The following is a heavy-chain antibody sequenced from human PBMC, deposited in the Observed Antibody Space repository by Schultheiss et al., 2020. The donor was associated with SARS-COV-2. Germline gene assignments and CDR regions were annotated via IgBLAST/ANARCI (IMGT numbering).Heavy chain of an antibody. CDR1: GFTFSSYA. V-gene: IGHV3-30*01. CDR2: IWYDGSNK. Sequence: GESLKISCAASGFTFSSYAMSWVRQAPGKGLEWVAVIWYDGSNKYYADSVKGRFTISRDNSKNTLYLQMNSLRAEDTAVYYCARGGGYNLGGDAFDIWGQGTMVTVSS. CDR3: ARGGGYNLGGDAFDI. J-gene: IGHJ3*02. D-gene: IGHD5-24*01.